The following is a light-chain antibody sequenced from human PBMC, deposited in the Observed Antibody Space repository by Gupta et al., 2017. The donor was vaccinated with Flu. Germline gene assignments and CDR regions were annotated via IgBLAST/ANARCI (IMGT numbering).Light chain of an antibody. J-gene: IGLJ3*02. CDR1: SSDVGGYDS. CDR2: DVT. V-gene: IGLV2-11*01. Sequence: QSALPQPRSVSGSPGQSVTISCTGTSSDVGGYDSVSWYQQYPGKAPKVLIYDVTKRPSGVPDRVSGSKSGDTASLTISGLQADDEADYYCCSFAGAHTWVFGGGTKVTVL. CDR3: CSFAGAHTWV.